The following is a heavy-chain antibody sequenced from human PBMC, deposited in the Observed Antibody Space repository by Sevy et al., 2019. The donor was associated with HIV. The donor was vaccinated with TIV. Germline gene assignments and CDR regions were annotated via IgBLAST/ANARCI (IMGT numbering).Heavy chain of an antibody. D-gene: IGHD6-13*01. CDR1: GFTFSSYW. CDR3: ARETRYSSSWYVGEYYYYYGMDV. Sequence: GGSLRLSCAASGFTFSSYWMSWVRQAPGKGLEWVANIKQDGSEKYYVDSVKGRSTISRDNAKNSLYLQMNSLRAENTAVYYCARETRYSSSWYVGEYYYYYGMDVWGQGTTVTVSS. V-gene: IGHV3-7*01. CDR2: IKQDGSEK. J-gene: IGHJ6*02.